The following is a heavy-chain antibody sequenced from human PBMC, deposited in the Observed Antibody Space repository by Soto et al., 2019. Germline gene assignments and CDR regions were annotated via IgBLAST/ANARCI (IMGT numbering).Heavy chain of an antibody. D-gene: IGHD2-15*01. CDR2: ISSTSGYI. J-gene: IGHJ5*02. Sequence: EVQLVESGGGLVKPGGSLRLSCAASGFIFNTHSMDWVRQAPGGGLEWVASISSTSGYIYSAQPLKGRFTIARDNSKSALYLQMNSLRAEDTAVYYCARNSGGYSSSWGQGTVVSVSS. CDR3: ARNSGGYSSS. CDR1: GFIFNTHS. V-gene: IGHV3-21*02.